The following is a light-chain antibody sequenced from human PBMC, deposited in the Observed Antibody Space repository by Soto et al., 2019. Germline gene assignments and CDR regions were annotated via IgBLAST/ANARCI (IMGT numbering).Light chain of an antibody. CDR3: QQYNGART. CDR1: QNINSW. CDR2: KTS. V-gene: IGKV1-5*03. J-gene: IGKJ1*01. Sequence: DIQMTQSPSTVSASVGDSVNISCRASQNINSWLAWFQQKPGKAPSLLIYKTSILHTGVPSRFRGTGSETEFSLTISSLQPDDFATYYCQQYNGARTFGQGTKVEIK.